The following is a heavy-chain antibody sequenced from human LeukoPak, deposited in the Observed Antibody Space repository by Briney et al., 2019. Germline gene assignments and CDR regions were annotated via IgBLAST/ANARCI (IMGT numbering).Heavy chain of an antibody. Sequence: SETLSLTCAVYGGSFSGYYWGWIRQPPGKGLEWIGSIYYSGSTYYNPSLKSRVTISVDTSKNQFSLKLSSVTAADTAVYYCARSSNTRWYYYGSGSFWFDPWGQGTLVTVSS. D-gene: IGHD3-10*01. V-gene: IGHV4-39*01. CDR3: ARSSNTRWYYYGSGSFWFDP. CDR1: GGSFSGYY. J-gene: IGHJ5*02. CDR2: IYYSGST.